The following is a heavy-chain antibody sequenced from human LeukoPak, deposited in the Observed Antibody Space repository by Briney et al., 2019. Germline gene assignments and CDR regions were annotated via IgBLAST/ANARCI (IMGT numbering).Heavy chain of an antibody. Sequence: PGGSLRLSCAASGFTFSSYRMHWVRHAPGKGLVWVSRINSDGSSTNYADSVKGRFTISRDNAKNTLYLQINSLRDEDTPGYYYASLSEYSRFDFGGQGTLVTVSS. J-gene: IGHJ4*02. D-gene: IGHD2-15*01. CDR3: ASLSEYSRFDF. V-gene: IGHV3-74*01. CDR2: INSDGSST. CDR1: GFTFSSYR.